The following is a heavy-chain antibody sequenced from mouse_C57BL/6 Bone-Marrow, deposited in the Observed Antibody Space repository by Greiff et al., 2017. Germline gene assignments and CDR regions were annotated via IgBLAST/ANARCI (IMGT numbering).Heavy chain of an antibody. Sequence: VQLQQSVAELVRPGASVKLSCTASGFNIKNTYMHWVKQRPEQGLEWIGRIDPANGNTKYAPKFLGKATITADTSSNTAYLQLSSLTSEDTAIYYCARGPYYGPGNYYAMDYWGQGTSVTVSS. D-gene: IGHD1-1*01. CDR3: ARGPYYGPGNYYAMDY. V-gene: IGHV14-3*01. J-gene: IGHJ4*01. CDR1: GFNIKNTY. CDR2: IDPANGNT.